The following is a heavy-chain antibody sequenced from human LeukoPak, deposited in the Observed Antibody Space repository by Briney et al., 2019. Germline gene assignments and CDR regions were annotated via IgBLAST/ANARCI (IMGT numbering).Heavy chain of an antibody. D-gene: IGHD6-13*01. CDR1: GFTFDDYA. Sequence: GRSLRLSCAASGFTFDDYAMHWVRQAPGKGLEWVSGISWNSGSIGYADSVKGRFTISRDNAKNSLYLQMNSLRAEDTALYYCASGPHSSWAGALFDYWGQGTLVTVSS. CDR3: ASGPHSSWAGALFDY. CDR2: ISWNSGSI. V-gene: IGHV3-9*01. J-gene: IGHJ4*02.